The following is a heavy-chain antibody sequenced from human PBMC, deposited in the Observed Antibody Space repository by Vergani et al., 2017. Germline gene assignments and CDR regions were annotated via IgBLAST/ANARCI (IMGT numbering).Heavy chain of an antibody. D-gene: IGHD3-3*01. J-gene: IGHJ4*02. Sequence: QVQLQQWGAGLLKPSETLSLTCAVYGGSFSGYYWSWIRQPPGKGLEWIGEINHSGSTNYNPSLKSRVTISVDTSKNQFSLKLSSVTAADTAVYYCARVRFWGGYYKIPHYFDYWGQGTLVTVSS. CDR2: INHSGST. CDR3: ARVRFWGGYYKIPHYFDY. CDR1: GGSFSGYY. V-gene: IGHV4-34*01.